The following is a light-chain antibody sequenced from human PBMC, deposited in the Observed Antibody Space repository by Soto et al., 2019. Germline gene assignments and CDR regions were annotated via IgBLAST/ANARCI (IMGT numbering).Light chain of an antibody. CDR2: YVS. CDR3: QQSYDLPRT. J-gene: IGKJ2*01. CDR1: QSVSKY. V-gene: IGKV1-39*01. Sequence: DIQMTQSPSSLSASVGDRVTISFRTNQSVSKYINWYQQKPGTAPKPLIYYVSSLQGGVPSRFSGSGSATDFALTISNLQPEDFATYYCQQSYDLPRTFGQGTKLEIK.